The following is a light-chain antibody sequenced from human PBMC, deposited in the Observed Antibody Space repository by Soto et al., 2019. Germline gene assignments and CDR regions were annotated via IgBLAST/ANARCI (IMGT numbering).Light chain of an antibody. CDR3: QHYYTYPYT. CDR1: QRIGTW. J-gene: IGKJ1*01. Sequence: DIQMTQSPSTLSASVGDSVSITCRASQRIGTWLTWYQQKPGKVPKLLIYDASHLTSGVPSRFSGSGSGTEFTLSISSLQPDDVATYYCQHYYTYPYTFGQGTKVDIK. V-gene: IGKV1-5*01. CDR2: DAS.